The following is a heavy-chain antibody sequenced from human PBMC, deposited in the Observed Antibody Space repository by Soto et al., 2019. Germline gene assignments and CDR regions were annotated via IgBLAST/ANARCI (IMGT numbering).Heavy chain of an antibody. D-gene: IGHD3-16*02. J-gene: IGHJ4*02. CDR2: INHSGST. Sequence: QVQLQQWGAGLLKPSETLSLTCAVYGGSFSGYYWSWIRQPLGKGLEWIGEINHSGSTNYNPSLKSRVTISVDTSKNQFSLKLSSVTAADTAVYYCARGGWVYDYVWGSYRFSPYYFDYWGQGTLVTVSS. V-gene: IGHV4-34*01. CDR1: GGSFSGYY. CDR3: ARGGWVYDYVWGSYRFSPYYFDY.